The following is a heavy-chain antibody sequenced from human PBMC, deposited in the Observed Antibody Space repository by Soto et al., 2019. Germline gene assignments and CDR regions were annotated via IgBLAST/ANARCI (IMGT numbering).Heavy chain of an antibody. Sequence: GGSLRLSCAASGFTFSSYAMHWVRQAPGKGLEWVAVISYDGSNKYYADSVKGRFTISRDNAKNTLYLQMNSLRAEDTAVYYCAREITIFGVVIDFDYWGQGTLVTVSS. D-gene: IGHD3-3*01. V-gene: IGHV3-30-3*01. CDR2: ISYDGSNK. CDR3: AREITIFGVVIDFDY. CDR1: GFTFSSYA. J-gene: IGHJ4*02.